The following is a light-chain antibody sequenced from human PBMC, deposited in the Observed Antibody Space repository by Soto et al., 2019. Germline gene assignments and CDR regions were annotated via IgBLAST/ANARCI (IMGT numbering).Light chain of an antibody. Sequence: QSALTQPASVSGSPGQSITISCTGTSSDIGTYNYISWYQQHPGKAPKLIIYDVSHRPSGVSNRFSASKAGNTASLTISGLQAEDEADYYCSSFKSINTPLVFGVGTKLTVL. CDR1: SSDIGTYNY. J-gene: IGLJ2*01. V-gene: IGLV2-14*03. CDR3: SSFKSINTPLV. CDR2: DVS.